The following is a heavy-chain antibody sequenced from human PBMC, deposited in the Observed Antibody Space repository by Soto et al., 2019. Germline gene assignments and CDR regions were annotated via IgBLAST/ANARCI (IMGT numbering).Heavy chain of an antibody. CDR2: IIPIFGTA. J-gene: IGHJ3*02. V-gene: IGHV1-69*01. CDR1: GGTFSSYA. D-gene: IGHD2-2*01. CDR3: ARDRDYCSRTSCYDGGDAFDI. Sequence: QVQLVQSGAEVKKPGSSVKVSCKASGGTFSSYAISWVRQAPGQGLEWMGGIIPIFGTANYAQKFQGRVTINADESTSTAYMELSSMRAEDTAVYYCARDRDYCSRTSCYDGGDAFDIWGQGTMVTVSS.